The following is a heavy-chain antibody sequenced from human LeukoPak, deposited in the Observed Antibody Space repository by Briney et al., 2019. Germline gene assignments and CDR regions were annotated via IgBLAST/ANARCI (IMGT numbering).Heavy chain of an antibody. J-gene: IGHJ4*02. CDR2: ISGSGGST. CDR3: AKASGYYTDTNY. CDR1: GFTFSSYW. D-gene: IGHD3-3*01. Sequence: GGSLRLSCAASGFTFSSYWMNWVRQAPGKGLEWVSAISGSGGSTYYADSVKGRFTISRDNSKNTLYLQMNSLRAEDTAVYYCAKASGYYTDTNYWGQGTLVTVSS. V-gene: IGHV3-23*01.